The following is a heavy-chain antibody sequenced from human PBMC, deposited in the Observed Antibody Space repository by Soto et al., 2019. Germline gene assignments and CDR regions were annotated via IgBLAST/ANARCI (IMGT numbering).Heavy chain of an antibody. D-gene: IGHD4-17*01. CDR2: IYYSGST. V-gene: IGHV4-31*03. J-gene: IGHJ4*02. Sequence: QVQLQESGPGLVKPSQTLSLTCTVSGGSISTGGYYWTWIRQHPGKGLEWFGYIYYSGSTYYNPSLKCRVTISVDTSKNQFSLKLSSVTAADTAVYYCARGLSVTLFDNWGQGTLVTVSS. CDR3: ARGLSVTLFDN. CDR1: GGSISTGGYY.